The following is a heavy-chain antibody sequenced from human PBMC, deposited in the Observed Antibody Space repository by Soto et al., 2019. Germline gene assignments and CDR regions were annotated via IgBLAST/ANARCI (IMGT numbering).Heavy chain of an antibody. CDR2: INPNSGGT. CDR1: GYSFTAYY. D-gene: IGHD3-10*01. Sequence: QVQVVQSGAEVKKPGASVKVSCKASGYSFTAYYLHWVRQAPGQGLEWMGWINPNSGGTNYAQNFQGRVTMTRDTSISTAYMELSRLRSDDTAMYYCARERDAGVFGEITPLWYWGQGTLVTVSP. CDR3: ARERDAGVFGEITPLWY. V-gene: IGHV1-2*02. J-gene: IGHJ4*02.